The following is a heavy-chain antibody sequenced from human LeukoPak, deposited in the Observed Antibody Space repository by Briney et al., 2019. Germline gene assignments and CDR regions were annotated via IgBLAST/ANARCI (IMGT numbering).Heavy chain of an antibody. CDR3: AKLGY. CDR2: ISYDGSNK. Sequence: GGSLRLSCAASGFTFSTYSMYWVRQAPGKGLEWVAVISYDGSNKYYADSVKGRFTISRDNSKNTLYLQMNSLRAEDTAVYYYAKLGYWGQGTLVTVSS. V-gene: IGHV3-30*18. J-gene: IGHJ4*02. D-gene: IGHD7-27*01. CDR1: GFTFSTYS.